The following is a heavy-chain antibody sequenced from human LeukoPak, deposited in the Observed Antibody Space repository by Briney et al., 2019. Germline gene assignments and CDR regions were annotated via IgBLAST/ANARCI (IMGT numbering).Heavy chain of an antibody. V-gene: IGHV5-51*01. CDR1: GYTFSSYW. CDR3: ARRSNFWKFNDY. Sequence: GESLKISCKGSGYTFSSYWIGWVRHMPGKGLEWVGIIYPGDSDTRYSPSFQGQVTIPADTSISTAYLQWSSLKASDTAIYYCARRSNFWKFNDYWGQGTLVTVSS. CDR2: IYPGDSDT. D-gene: IGHD3-3*01. J-gene: IGHJ4*02.